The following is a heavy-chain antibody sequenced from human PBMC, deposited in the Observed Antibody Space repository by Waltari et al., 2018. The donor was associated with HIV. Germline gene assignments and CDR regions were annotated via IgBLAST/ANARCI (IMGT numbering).Heavy chain of an antibody. CDR1: EITAGSYY. CDR2: MYTGGST. CDR3: ARSSVTGIDSYSYGMDV. J-gene: IGHJ6*02. V-gene: IGHV3-53*02. D-gene: IGHD6-19*01. Sequence: EVQLVETGGGLIQPGGSLRLSCAASEITAGSYYLSWVRQAPGKGLELVSSMYTGGSTYYADSGKGRVTIYRDNSKNTLYLQMNSRRGEETAVYYCARSSVTGIDSYSYGMDVWGQGTTVTVSS.